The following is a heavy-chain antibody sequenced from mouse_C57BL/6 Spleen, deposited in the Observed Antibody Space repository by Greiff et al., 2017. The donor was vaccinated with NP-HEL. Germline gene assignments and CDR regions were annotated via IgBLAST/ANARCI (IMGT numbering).Heavy chain of an antibody. D-gene: IGHD1-1*01. CDR2: IYPGGGYT. J-gene: IGHJ1*03. CDR3: ARRATTGYFDV. Sequence: QLQESGAELVRPGTSVKMSCKASGYTFTNYWIGWAKQRPGHGLEWIGDIYPGGGYTNYNEKFKGKATLTADKSSSTAYMQFSSLTSEDSAIYYCARRATTGYFDVWGTGTTVTVSS. V-gene: IGHV1-63*01. CDR1: GYTFTNYW.